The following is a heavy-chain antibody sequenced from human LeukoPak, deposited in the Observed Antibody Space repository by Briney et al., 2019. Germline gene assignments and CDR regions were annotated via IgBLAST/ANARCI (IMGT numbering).Heavy chain of an antibody. CDR1: GGSISSSSYY. D-gene: IGHD3-22*01. Sequence: SETLSLTCTVSGGSISSSSYYWSWIRQPPGKGLEWIGEINHSGSTNYNPSLKSRVTISVDTSKNQFPLKLSSVTAADTAVYYCARLVIYYDSSGYSRYYYYGMDVWGQGTTVTVSS. V-gene: IGHV4-39*06. CDR2: INHSGST. J-gene: IGHJ6*02. CDR3: ARLVIYYDSSGYSRYYYYGMDV.